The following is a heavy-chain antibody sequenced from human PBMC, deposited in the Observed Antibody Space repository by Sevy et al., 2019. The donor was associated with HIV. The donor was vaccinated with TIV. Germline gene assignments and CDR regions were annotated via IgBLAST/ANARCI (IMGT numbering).Heavy chain of an antibody. CDR2: IKSKTDGGTR. CDR3: TAGVGTSDFVY. CDR1: GFTFSNAW. Sequence: GGSLRLSCVASGFTFSNAWMSWVRQTPGKGLEWVGRIKSKTDGGTRDFAAPVKGRFAIARDDSKNTLSLQMDSLKTEDTAVYYCTAGVGTSDFVYWGQGILVTVSS. V-gene: IGHV3-15*01. D-gene: IGHD1-26*01. J-gene: IGHJ4*02.